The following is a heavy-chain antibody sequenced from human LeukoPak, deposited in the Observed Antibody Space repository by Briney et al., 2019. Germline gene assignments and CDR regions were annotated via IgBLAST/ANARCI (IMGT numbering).Heavy chain of an antibody. CDR2: IYNSGST. CDR3: ARTTMVRGTYYMDV. CDR1: GGSISSYY. V-gene: IGHV4-59*01. D-gene: IGHD3-10*01. J-gene: IGHJ6*03. Sequence: SETLSLTCTVSGGSISSYYWSWIRQPPGKGLEWIGYIYNSGSTNYNPSLKSRVTISVDTSKNQFSLKLSSVTAADTAVYYCARTTMVRGTYYMDVWGKGTTVTISS.